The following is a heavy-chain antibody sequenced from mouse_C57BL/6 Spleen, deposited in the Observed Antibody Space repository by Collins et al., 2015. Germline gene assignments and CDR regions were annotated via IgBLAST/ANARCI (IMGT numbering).Heavy chain of an antibody. CDR2: IWPGGGT. Sequence: QVQLKESGPGLVTPSQSLSITCTVSGFSLTSYAISWVRQPPGKSLEWLGVIWPGGGTNYNSALKSRLSISKDNSKSQVFLKMNSLLTDDTARYYCARLPYYYAMDYWGQGTSVTVSS. CDR1: GFSLTSYA. V-gene: IGHV2-9-1*01. J-gene: IGHJ4*01. CDR3: ARLPYYYAMDY.